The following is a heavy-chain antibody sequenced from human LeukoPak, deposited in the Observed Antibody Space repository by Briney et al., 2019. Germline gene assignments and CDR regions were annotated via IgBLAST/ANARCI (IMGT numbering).Heavy chain of an antibody. J-gene: IGHJ6*02. CDR1: GGSISSGGYY. V-gene: IGHV4-31*03. Sequence: PSETLSLTCTVSGGSISSGGYYWSWIRQHPGKGLEWIGYIYYSGSTYYNPSLKSRVTISVDTSKNQFSLKLSSVTAADTAVYYCARDDFWSGYRSGMDVWAKGPRSPSP. CDR3: ARDDFWSGYRSGMDV. CDR2: IYYSGST. D-gene: IGHD3-3*01.